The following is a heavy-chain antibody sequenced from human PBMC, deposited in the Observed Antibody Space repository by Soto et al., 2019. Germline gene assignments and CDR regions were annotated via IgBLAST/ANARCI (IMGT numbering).Heavy chain of an antibody. Sequence: QVQLVQSGAAVREPGASVKVSCKASGYTFTNYGVTWVRQAPAQGLEWMGWIGGYKGNTNYAQKLQGRVTLTTHTSTSTAYMELRSLRSDDTAVYYCAPHTLDTGMPSGYWGQGTLVTVSS. D-gene: IGHD5-18*01. CDR3: APHTLDTGMPSGY. V-gene: IGHV1-18*01. CDR2: IGGYKGNT. CDR1: GYTFTNYG. J-gene: IGHJ4*02.